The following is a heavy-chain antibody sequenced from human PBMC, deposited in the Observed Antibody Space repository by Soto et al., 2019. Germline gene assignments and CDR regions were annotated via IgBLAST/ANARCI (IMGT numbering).Heavy chain of an antibody. CDR3: ARGHPIYCSSTSCYAYYYYYGMDV. V-gene: IGHV4-34*01. D-gene: IGHD2-2*01. J-gene: IGHJ6*02. Sequence: SETLSLTCAVYGGSFSGYYWSWIRQPPGKGLEWIGEIKHSGSTNYNPSLKSRVTISVDTSKNQFSLKLSSVTAADTAVYYCARGHPIYCSSTSCYAYYYYYGMDVWGQGTTVTVSS. CDR1: GGSFSGYY. CDR2: IKHSGST.